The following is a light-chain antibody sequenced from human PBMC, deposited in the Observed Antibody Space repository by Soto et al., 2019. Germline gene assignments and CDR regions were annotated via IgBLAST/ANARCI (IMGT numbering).Light chain of an antibody. CDR1: QSTSGW. V-gene: IGKV1-5*01. J-gene: IGKJ1*01. Sequence: IHLTQSPSTLSASVGDRVTITCRASQSTSGWLAWYQQKPGKAPKLLIYDASNLESGVPSRFSGSGSGTEFTLTISSLQPDDFATYYCQQYNTYSRTFGQGTKVDIK. CDR3: QQYNTYSRT. CDR2: DAS.